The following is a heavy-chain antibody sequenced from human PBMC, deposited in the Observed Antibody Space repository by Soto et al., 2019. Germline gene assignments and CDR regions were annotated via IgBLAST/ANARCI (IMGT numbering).Heavy chain of an antibody. V-gene: IGHV3-7*03. CDR3: ARDPNSGYDRGRNY. Sequence: EELLVESGGGLVQPGGSLRLSCAASGFTFSSYWMSWVRQTPGKGLEWVANMSRDGTEKYYVDSVAGRFTISRDNARNALYLQMNNLRVDDTAVYYCARDPNSGYDRGRNYWGQGTLVSVSS. J-gene: IGHJ4*02. D-gene: IGHD5-12*01. CDR1: GFTFSSYW. CDR2: MSRDGTEK.